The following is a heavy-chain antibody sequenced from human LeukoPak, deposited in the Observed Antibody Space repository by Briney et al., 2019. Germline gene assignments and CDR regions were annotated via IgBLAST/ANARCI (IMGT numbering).Heavy chain of an antibody. CDR1: GFTFSVYT. CDR2: MSSGGSNK. CDR3: ARALSSGWSHAFDI. Sequence: GGSLRLSCAASGFTFSVYTIHWVRQAPGKGLEWVAVMSSGGSNKYYADSVKGRFTISRGNSRNTMYLQMNSLRAEDTAVYYCARALSSGWSHAFDIWGQGTMVTVSS. D-gene: IGHD6-19*01. J-gene: IGHJ3*02. V-gene: IGHV3-30-3*01.